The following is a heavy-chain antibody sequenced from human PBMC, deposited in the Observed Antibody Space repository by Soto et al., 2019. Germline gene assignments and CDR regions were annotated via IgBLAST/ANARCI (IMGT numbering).Heavy chain of an antibody. V-gene: IGHV4-30-2*01. D-gene: IGHD3-10*01. J-gene: IGHJ4*02. CDR2: IFPSGTT. Sequence: QVQLRESGSGLVKPLETLSLTCGVSGGSLSGATYSWNWIRQPPGKGLEWIGYIFPSGTTYYNPSLKGRVPISIAIPKTHFSLSLRAFTAADTAVYYGARSGEFDYWSQETLVSVPS. CDR1: GGSLSGATYS. CDR3: ARSGEFDY.